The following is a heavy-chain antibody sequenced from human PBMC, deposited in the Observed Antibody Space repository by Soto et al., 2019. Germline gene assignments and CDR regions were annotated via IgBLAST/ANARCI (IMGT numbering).Heavy chain of an antibody. D-gene: IGHD6-6*01. V-gene: IGHV4-39*01. CDR3: FIAARRVYYYYGMDV. CDR1: GGSISSSSYY. J-gene: IGHJ6*02. Sequence: SETLSLTCTVSGGSISSSSYYWGWIRQPPGKGLEWIGSIYYSGSTYYNPSLKSRVTISVDTSKNQFSLKLSSVTAADTAVYYSFIAARRVYYYYGMDVWGQGTTVTVS. CDR2: IYYSGST.